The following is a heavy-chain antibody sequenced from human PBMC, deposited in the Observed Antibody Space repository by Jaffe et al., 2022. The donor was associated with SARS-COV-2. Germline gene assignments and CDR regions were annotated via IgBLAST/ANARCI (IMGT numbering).Heavy chain of an antibody. CDR1: GGSISSGGYY. Sequence: QVQLQESGPGLVKPSQTLSLTCTVSGGSISSGGYYWSWIRQHPGKGLEWIGYIYYSGSTYYNPSLKSRVTISVDTSKNQFSLKLSSVTAADTAVYYCARDRKWELGLVPDYYYYYGMDVWGQGTTVTVSS. J-gene: IGHJ6*02. CDR2: IYYSGST. V-gene: IGHV4-31*03. D-gene: IGHD1-26*01. CDR3: ARDRKWELGLVPDYYYYYGMDV.